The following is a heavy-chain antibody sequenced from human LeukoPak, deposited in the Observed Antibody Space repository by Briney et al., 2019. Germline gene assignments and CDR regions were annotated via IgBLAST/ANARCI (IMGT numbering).Heavy chain of an antibody. V-gene: IGHV4-59*01. CDR1: GGSISRYY. CDR2: IYYSGST. CDR3: ARGGLVPAAMFDY. Sequence: SETLSLTCTVSGGSISRYYWSWIRQPPGKGLEWIGYIYYSGSTNYNPSLKSRVTISVDTSKNQFSLKLSSVTAADTAVYYCARGGLVPAAMFDYWGQGTLVTVSS. J-gene: IGHJ4*02. D-gene: IGHD2-2*01.